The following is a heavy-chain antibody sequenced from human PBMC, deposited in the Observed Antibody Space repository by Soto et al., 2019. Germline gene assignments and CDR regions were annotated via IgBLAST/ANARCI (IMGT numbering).Heavy chain of an antibody. V-gene: IGHV2-5*01. D-gene: IGHD4-17*01. CDR3: AHLNDYGDYGEDWFDP. J-gene: IGHJ5*02. Sequence: GLDLEWLALIYWNDDKRYSPSLKSRLTITKDTSKNQVVLTMTNMDPVDTATYYCAHLNDYGDYGEDWFDPWGQGTLVTVSS. CDR2: IYWNDDK.